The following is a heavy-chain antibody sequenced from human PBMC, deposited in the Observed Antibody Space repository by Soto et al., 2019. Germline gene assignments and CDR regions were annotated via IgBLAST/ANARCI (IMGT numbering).Heavy chain of an antibody. V-gene: IGHV3-64D*06. CDR2: ISNNGGST. CDR3: VKAGRSLWFGEYDF. J-gene: IGHJ4*02. D-gene: IGHD3-10*01. Sequence: EVQLVESGGGLVQPGGSLRLSCSASGFTFSSYAMHWVRQAPGKGLEYVSAISNNGGSTYYADSVKGRFTISRDNSKNTLYLHMSSLRAEDTAVYYCVKAGRSLWFGEYDFWGQGTLVTVSS. CDR1: GFTFSSYA.